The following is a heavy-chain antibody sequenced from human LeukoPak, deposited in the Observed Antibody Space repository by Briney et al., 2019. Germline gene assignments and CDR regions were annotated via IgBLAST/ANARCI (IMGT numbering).Heavy chain of an antibody. CDR3: ARDHGEGMDV. Sequence: SETLSLTCTASGCSITNFYWSWIRQPPGKGLEWIWRINYSGYTSYNPSLKSRVSISVDTSKNQFSLKVRSVTAADAAVYYCARDHGEGMDVWGQGTTVTVSS. J-gene: IGHJ6*02. D-gene: IGHD4-17*01. CDR2: INYSGYT. CDR1: GCSITNFY. V-gene: IGHV4-59*01.